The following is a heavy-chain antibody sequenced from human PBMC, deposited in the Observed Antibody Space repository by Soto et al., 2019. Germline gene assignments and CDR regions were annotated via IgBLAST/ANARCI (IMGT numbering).Heavy chain of an antibody. J-gene: IGHJ5*02. CDR1: GGSISSYY. D-gene: IGHD6-13*01. V-gene: IGHV4-59*08. Sequence: PSETLSLTCTVSGGSISSYYWSWIRQPPGKGLEWIGYIYYSGSTNYNPSLKSRVTISVDTSKNQFSLKLSSVTAADTAVYYCGSSDFSSATLFDPWGQGTLVTVSS. CDR2: IYYSGST. CDR3: GSSDFSSATLFDP.